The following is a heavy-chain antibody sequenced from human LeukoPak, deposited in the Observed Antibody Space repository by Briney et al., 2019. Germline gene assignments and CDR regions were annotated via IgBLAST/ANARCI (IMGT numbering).Heavy chain of an antibody. CDR1: GGSISSYY. D-gene: IGHD6-13*01. J-gene: IGHJ5*02. Sequence: SETLSLTCTVSGGSISSYYWSWIRQPPGKGLEWIGYIYYSGSTNYNPSLKSRVTISVDTSKNQFSLKLSSVTAADTAVYYCARGERKAAAGLNWFDPWGQGTLVTVSS. CDR2: IYYSGST. V-gene: IGHV4-59*12. CDR3: ARGERKAAAGLNWFDP.